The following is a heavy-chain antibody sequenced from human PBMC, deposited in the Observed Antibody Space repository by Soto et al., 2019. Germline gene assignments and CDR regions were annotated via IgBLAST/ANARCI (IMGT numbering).Heavy chain of an antibody. CDR3: ARTLPPIDY. Sequence: QVQLVQSGAEVKKPGASVKVSCKASGYTFSSYGFSWVRQAPGQGLEWMGWINAYNGNTNDAQKLQGRVTMTTDTYTSTAYMERRSLRSDDTAVYYCARTLPPIDYWGQGTLVTVSS. J-gene: IGHJ4*02. CDR1: GYTFSSYG. V-gene: IGHV1-18*01. D-gene: IGHD1-26*01. CDR2: INAYNGNT.